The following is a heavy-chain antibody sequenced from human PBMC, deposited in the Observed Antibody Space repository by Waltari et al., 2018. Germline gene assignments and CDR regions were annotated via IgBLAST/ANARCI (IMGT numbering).Heavy chain of an antibody. D-gene: IGHD2-15*01. CDR3: GREGGTSGYSGYLDT. CDR1: AFTFRTSI. Sequence: QVQLVESGGGVVQPGRSLRLSCATPAFTFRTSIIHWVRPAPGKGLEWVAAMSYDVFSKYYADSVKGRFSIGRDASQNTVYLQANSLTTEDTAVYYCGREGGTSGYSGYLDTWGQGTLVTVSS. CDR2: MSYDVFSK. V-gene: IGHV3-30*01. J-gene: IGHJ4*02.